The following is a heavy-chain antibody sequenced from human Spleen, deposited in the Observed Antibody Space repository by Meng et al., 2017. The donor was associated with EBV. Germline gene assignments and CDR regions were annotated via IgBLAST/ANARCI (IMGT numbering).Heavy chain of an antibody. Sequence: GQLVQSGAEVKKPGDSVKVSCKASGYTFSDYDFTWVRQASGKGLEWMGWMNPNSGNTGFARKFRGRVTVTKDSSISTAYMELSSLTSDDTAVYFCGGGIRNQLFSDYWGQGTLVTVSS. D-gene: IGHD2-15*01. V-gene: IGHV1-8*01. CDR1: GYTFSDYD. J-gene: IGHJ4*02. CDR3: GGGIRNQLFSDY. CDR2: MNPNSGNT.